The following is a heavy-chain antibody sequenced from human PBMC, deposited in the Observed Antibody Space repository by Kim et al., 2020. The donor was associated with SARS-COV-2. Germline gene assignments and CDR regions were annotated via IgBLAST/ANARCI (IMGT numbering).Heavy chain of an antibody. V-gene: IGHV3-7*03. D-gene: IGHD2-15*01. CDR3: ARDRGYCSGGSCYSIFDY. CDR2: IKEDGSEK. J-gene: IGHJ4*02. Sequence: GGSLRLSCAAYGVSFNNYWMGWVRQAPGKGLEWVAHIKEDGSEKYHVDSVEGRFTISRDNAKNSLYLQMNSLRAEDTAMYYCARDRGYCSGGSCYSIFDYWGGGTHVTVSS. CDR1: GVSFNNYW.